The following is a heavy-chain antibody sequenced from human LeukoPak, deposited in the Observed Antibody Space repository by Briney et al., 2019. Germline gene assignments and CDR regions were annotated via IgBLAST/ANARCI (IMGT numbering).Heavy chain of an antibody. Sequence: SETLSLTCAVSGASITYGGYTWNWIRQPPGKGLEWIGSIYYSGSTYYNPSLKSRVTISVDKSKNQFSLKLSSVTAADTAVYYCARASHWNQLHYFDYWGQGTLVTVSS. J-gene: IGHJ4*02. D-gene: IGHD1-1*01. CDR3: ARASHWNQLHYFDY. V-gene: IGHV4-39*07. CDR2: IYYSGST. CDR1: GASITYGGYT.